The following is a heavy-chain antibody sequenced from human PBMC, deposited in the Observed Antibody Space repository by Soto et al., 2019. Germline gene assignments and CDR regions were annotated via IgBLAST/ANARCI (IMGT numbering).Heavy chain of an antibody. CDR3: AASSGDYRPIDN. J-gene: IGHJ4*02. D-gene: IGHD2-21*02. V-gene: IGHV4-39*01. CDR1: GGSISGGSSN. CDR2: TYDTGLA. Sequence: QLQLQESGPGLVKPSETLSLTCAVSGGSISGGSSNWGWIRQPPGKGLEWIASTYDTGLAFYNPSLMRRVIMSVATSKTQSSMRLNPVPAADTAVYYCAASSGDYRPIDNWGQGTLVTVSS.